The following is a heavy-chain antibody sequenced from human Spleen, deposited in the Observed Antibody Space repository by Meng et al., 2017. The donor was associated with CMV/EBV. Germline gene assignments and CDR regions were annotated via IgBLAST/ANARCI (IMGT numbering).Heavy chain of an antibody. J-gene: IGHJ4*02. CDR1: GFTFSSYW. CDR3: ARPYYDSSGYYFIDY. CDR2: IKQDGSEK. V-gene: IGHV3-7*01. D-gene: IGHD3-22*01. Sequence: GESLKISCAASGFTFSSYWMGWVRQAPGKGLEWVANIKQDGSEKYYVDSVKGRFTISRDNAKNSLYLQMNSLRAEDTAVYYCARPYYDSSGYYFIDYWGQGTLVTVSS.